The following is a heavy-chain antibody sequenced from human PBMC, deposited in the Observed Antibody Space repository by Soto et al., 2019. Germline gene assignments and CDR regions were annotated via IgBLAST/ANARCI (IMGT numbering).Heavy chain of an antibody. J-gene: IGHJ4*02. CDR3: ARVWGSTRMYSVDF. Sequence: EVQLVESGGGLVKPGGSLRLSCAASGFTFSSYSMNWLRQAPGNGLEWVSSISSSSSYIYYADSVKGRFTISIDTAKNSLDLQMNSLRAQDTAVYPGARVWGSTRMYSVDFWGQGTLVTGPS. V-gene: IGHV3-21*01. D-gene: IGHD2-15*01. CDR1: GFTFSSYS. CDR2: ISSSSSYI.